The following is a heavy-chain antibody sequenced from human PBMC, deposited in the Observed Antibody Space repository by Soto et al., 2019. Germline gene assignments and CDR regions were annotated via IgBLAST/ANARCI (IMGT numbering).Heavy chain of an antibody. CDR2: IWYDGSNK. D-gene: IGHD5-18*01. J-gene: IGHJ6*02. CDR1: GFTFSSYG. V-gene: IGHV3-33*01. CDR3: ARDLVDTDLRGMDV. Sequence: QVQLVESGGGVVQPGRSLRLSCAASGFTFSSYGMHWVRQAPGKGLEWVAVIWYDGSNKYYADSVKGRFTISRDNSKNTLYLQRNSLRAEDTAVYYCARDLVDTDLRGMDVWGQGTTVTVSS.